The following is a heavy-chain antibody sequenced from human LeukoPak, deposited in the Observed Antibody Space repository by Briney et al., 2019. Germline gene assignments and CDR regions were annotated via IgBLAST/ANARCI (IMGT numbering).Heavy chain of an antibody. CDR2: ISGSGGST. CDR3: ARTKPQQFDILS. D-gene: IGHD3-9*01. Sequence: GGSLRLSCAAFGFTVSSNYMSWVRQAPGKGLEWVSGISGSGGSTYSVDSVKGRFTVSRDNSKNTLYLQMNSLRAEDTAVYYCARTKPQQFDILSWGQGTLVTVSS. J-gene: IGHJ4*02. CDR1: GFTVSSNY. V-gene: IGHV3-23*01.